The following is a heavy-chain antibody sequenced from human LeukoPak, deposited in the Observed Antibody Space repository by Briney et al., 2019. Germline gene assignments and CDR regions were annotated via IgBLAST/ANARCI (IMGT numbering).Heavy chain of an antibody. CDR2: ISGSGGST. CDR1: GFTFSSYA. J-gene: IGHJ4*02. CDR3: AKDGSSYCSGGSCYFFDY. Sequence: GGSLRLSRAASGFTFSSYAMSWVRQAPGKGLEWVSAISGSGGSTYYADSVKGRFTISRDNSKNTLYLQMNSLRAEDTAVYYCAKDGSSYCSGGSCYFFDYWGQRTLVTVSS. V-gene: IGHV3-23*01. D-gene: IGHD2-15*01.